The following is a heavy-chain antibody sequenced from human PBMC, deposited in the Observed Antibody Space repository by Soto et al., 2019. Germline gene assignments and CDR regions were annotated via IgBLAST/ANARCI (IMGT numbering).Heavy chain of an antibody. CDR1: GFTFSSYW. J-gene: IGHJ6*03. CDR2: IKQDGSEK. Sequence: GGSLRLSCAASGFTFSSYWMSWVRQAPGKGLEWVANIKQDGSEKYYVDSVKGRFTISRDNAKNSLYLQMNSLRAEETAVYYCARSLGYCSGGSCGYYYYYYYYMDVWGKGTTVTVSS. D-gene: IGHD2-15*01. V-gene: IGHV3-7*01. CDR3: ARSLGYCSGGSCGYYYYYYYYMDV.